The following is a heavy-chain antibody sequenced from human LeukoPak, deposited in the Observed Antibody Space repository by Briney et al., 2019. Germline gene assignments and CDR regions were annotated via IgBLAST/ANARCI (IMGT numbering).Heavy chain of an antibody. CDR2: IIPNSGGT. Sequence: ASVKVSCKASGYIFIGYHIHWVRQAPGQGLEWMGWIIPNSGGTNYAQKFQGRVTMTRDTSINTAYMELSRLTSDDTAVYFCASGPSDLGSSSQYWGQGSLVTVSS. D-gene: IGHD6-6*01. CDR3: ASGPSDLGSSSQY. J-gene: IGHJ4*02. CDR1: GYIFIGYH. V-gene: IGHV1-2*02.